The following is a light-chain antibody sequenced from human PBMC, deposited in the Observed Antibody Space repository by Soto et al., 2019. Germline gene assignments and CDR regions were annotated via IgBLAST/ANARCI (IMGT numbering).Light chain of an antibody. V-gene: IGKV3-15*01. Sequence: EIVTTQSPATLSVSPGEGVTLSCRASQSVSSNLAWYQQKPGQAPRLLIYGASTKATGIPARFSGSGSGTEFTLTISSLQSEDFAVYYCQQYNKWPPLFGQGKRLEIK. CDR2: GAS. CDR1: QSVSSN. CDR3: QQYNKWPPL. J-gene: IGKJ5*01.